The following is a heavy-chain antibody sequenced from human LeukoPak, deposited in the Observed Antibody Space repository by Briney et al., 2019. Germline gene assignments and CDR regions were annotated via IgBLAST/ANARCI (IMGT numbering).Heavy chain of an antibody. CDR1: GFTFSSYA. CDR3: AKTGDSSGFYYGVDY. J-gene: IGHJ4*02. V-gene: IGHV3-23*01. CDR2: ISGSGGST. Sequence: AGGSLRLSCAASGFTFSSYAMSWVRQAPGKGLEWVSAISGSGGSTYYADSVKGRFTISRDNSKNTLYVQMNSLRAEDTAVYYCAKTGDSSGFYYGVDYWGQGTLVTVSS. D-gene: IGHD3-22*01.